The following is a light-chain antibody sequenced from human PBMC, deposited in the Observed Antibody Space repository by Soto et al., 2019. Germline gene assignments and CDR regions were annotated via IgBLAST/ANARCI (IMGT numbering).Light chain of an antibody. V-gene: IGKV3-20*01. CDR1: QSVSSSY. CDR2: GAS. J-gene: IGKJ5*01. CDR3: QQYDTRPTMT. Sequence: EIVLTQSPGTLSLSPGERATLSCRASQSVSSSYLAWYQQKPGQAPRLLIYGASTRATGISARFSGSGSGTDFSFTITSLQPEDSATYYCQQYDTRPTMTFGQGTRLEIK.